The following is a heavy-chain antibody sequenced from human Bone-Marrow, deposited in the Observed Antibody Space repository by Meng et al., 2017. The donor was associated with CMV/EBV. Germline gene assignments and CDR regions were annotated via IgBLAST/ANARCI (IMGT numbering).Heavy chain of an antibody. CDR1: GGTFSSYA. J-gene: IGHJ3*02. D-gene: IGHD4/OR15-4a*01. V-gene: IGHV1-69*05. CDR2: IIPIFGTA. Sequence: SVKVSCKASGGTFSSYAISWVRQAPGQGLEWMGGIIPIFGTANYAQKFQGRVTITTDESTSTAYMELSSLRSEDTAVYYCADYGGDYAAFDIWGQGTMVTVPS. CDR3: ADYGGDYAAFDI.